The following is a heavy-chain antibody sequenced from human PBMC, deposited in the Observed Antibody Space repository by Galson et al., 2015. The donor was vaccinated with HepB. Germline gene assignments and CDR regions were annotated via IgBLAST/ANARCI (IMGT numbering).Heavy chain of an antibody. CDR2: INSDGSST. Sequence: SLRLSCAASGFTFSRYWMHWVRQAPGKGLVWVSRINSDGSSTSYADSVKGRFTITRDNAKNTMYLQINSLRAEDTAVYYCARDQVLWFGSDEGGMDVWGQGTTVTVSS. J-gene: IGHJ6*02. CDR1: GFTFSRYW. D-gene: IGHD3-10*01. CDR3: ARDQVLWFGSDEGGMDV. V-gene: IGHV3-74*01.